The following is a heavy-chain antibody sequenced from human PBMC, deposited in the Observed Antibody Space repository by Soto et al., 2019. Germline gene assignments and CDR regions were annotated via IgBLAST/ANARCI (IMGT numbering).Heavy chain of an antibody. D-gene: IGHD3-9*01. J-gene: IGHJ6*04. CDR2: INHSGST. CDR3: ARGPFYYSLTGYYSEIGEV. CDR1: GGSFSGYY. V-gene: IGHV4-34*01. Sequence: PSETLSLTCAVYGGSFSGYYWSCIRQPPGKGLEWIGEINHSGSTNYNPSLKSRVTLSVDTSKDQFSLKLSSVTAADTAVYYCARGPFYYSLTGYYSEIGEVWCKGTTVTLAS.